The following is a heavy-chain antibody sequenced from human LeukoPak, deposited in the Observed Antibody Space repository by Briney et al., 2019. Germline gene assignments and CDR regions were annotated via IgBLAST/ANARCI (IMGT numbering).Heavy chain of an antibody. D-gene: IGHD6-13*01. J-gene: IGHJ4*02. CDR3: ASGRAYSSSWYAFDY. V-gene: IGHV4-34*01. CDR2: INHSGST. CDR1: GGSFSGYY. Sequence: SETLSLTCAVYGGSFSGYYWSWIRQPPGKGLEWIGEINHSGSTNYNPSLKSRVTISVDTSKNQFSLKLSSVTAADTAVYYCASGRAYSSSWYAFDYWGQGTLVTVSS.